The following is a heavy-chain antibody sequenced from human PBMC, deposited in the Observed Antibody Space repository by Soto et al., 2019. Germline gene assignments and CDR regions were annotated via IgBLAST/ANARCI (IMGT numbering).Heavy chain of an antibody. CDR3: ARENLLYCSSWCYSSPFDY. V-gene: IGHV4-31*03. CDR1: GGSINSDGYY. J-gene: IGHJ4*02. CDR2: IHYSGRT. D-gene: IGHD2-2*01. Sequence: QVQLQESGPGLVKPSQTLSLTCTVSGGSINSDGYYWSWIRQHPGKGLEWIGCIHYSGRTYYNPSLKRCVSTSLDTAKNPFSLELTYLTAADTGVYYYARENLLYCSSWCYSSPFDYWGQGAPVTVSS.